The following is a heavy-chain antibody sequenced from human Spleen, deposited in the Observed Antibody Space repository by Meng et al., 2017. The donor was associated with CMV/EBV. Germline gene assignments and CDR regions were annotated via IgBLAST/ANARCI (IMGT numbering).Heavy chain of an antibody. Sequence: SETLSLTCSVSGASIKSDYWSWIRQPPGKGLEWIGYIYIYYGGSTNYNPSLKSRVTISVDTSKNQFSLKLSSVTAADTAVYYCARSFWSGFRYFDYWGQGTLVTVSS. D-gene: IGHD3-3*01. J-gene: IGHJ4*02. CDR1: GASIKSDY. CDR3: ARSFWSGFRYFDY. V-gene: IGHV4-59*12. CDR2: IYIYYGGST.